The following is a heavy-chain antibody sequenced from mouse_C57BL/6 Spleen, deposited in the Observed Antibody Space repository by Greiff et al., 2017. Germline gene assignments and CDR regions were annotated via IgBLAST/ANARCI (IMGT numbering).Heavy chain of an antibody. CDR1: GYTFTDYN. D-gene: IGHD1-1*01. J-gene: IGHJ2*01. CDR3: ARGYGSSYVYFDY. V-gene: IGHV1-22*01. CDR2: INPNNGGT. Sequence: EVQLQQSGPELVKPGASVKMSCKASGYTFTDYNMHWVKQSHGKSLEWIGYINPNNGGTSYNQKFKGKATLTVNKSSSTAYMELRSLTSEDSAVYYCARGYGSSYVYFDYWGQGTTLTVSS.